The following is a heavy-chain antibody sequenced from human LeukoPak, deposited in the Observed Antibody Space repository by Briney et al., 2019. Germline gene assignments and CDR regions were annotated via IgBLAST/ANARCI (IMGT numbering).Heavy chain of an antibody. CDR1: GFTFSDHT. J-gene: IGHJ4*02. Sequence: PGGSLRLSCAASGFTFSDHTMNWVRQAPGKGLEWVSYISSTSTIFYADSVKGRFTISRDNAKNSLYLQMNSLRDEDTAVYYCARGVYGSGSPQAYFGYWGQGTLVTVSS. CDR3: ARGVYGSGSPQAYFGY. V-gene: IGHV3-69-1*02. D-gene: IGHD3-10*01. CDR2: ISSTSTI.